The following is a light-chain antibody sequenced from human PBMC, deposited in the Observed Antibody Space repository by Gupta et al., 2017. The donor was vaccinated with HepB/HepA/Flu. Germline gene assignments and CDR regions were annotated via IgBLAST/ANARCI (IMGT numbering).Light chain of an antibody. CDR3: QQEGSSPIT. CDR2: GAS. J-gene: IGKJ5*01. CDR1: QSVRSSY. Sequence: EIVLTQSPGTLSLSPGERATLSCRASQSVRSSYLAWYQQKPGQAPRLLIYGASSRATGIPDRFSGSGSGTDFTLTISRLEPEDFAVYYCQQEGSSPITFGQGTLVEIK. V-gene: IGKV3-20*01.